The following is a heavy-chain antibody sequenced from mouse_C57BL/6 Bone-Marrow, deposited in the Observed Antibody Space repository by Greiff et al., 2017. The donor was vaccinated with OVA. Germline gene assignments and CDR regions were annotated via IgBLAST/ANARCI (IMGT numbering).Heavy chain of an antibody. Sequence: QVQLKQSGAELVRPGTSVKVSCKASGYAFTNYLIEWVQQRPGQGLEWIGVINPGSGGTNYNEKFKGKATLTADKSSSTAYMQLSSLTSEDAAVCFRARDCGKESWFAYWGQGTLVTVSA. CDR1: GYAFTNYL. V-gene: IGHV1-54*01. J-gene: IGHJ3*01. D-gene: IGHD4-1*01. CDR3: ARDCGKESWFAY. CDR2: INPGSGGT.